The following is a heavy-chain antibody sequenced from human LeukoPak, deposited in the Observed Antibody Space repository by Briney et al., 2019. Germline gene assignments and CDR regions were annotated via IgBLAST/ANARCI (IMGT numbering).Heavy chain of an antibody. J-gene: IGHJ4*02. V-gene: IGHV1-69*06. CDR3: ARGLVRGYSYGLVSFDY. D-gene: IGHD5-18*01. CDR2: IIPIFGTA. Sequence: SVKVSCKASGGTFSSYAISWVRQAPGQGLEWMGGIIPIFGTANYAQKFQGRVTITADKSTSTAYMELSSLRSEYTAVYYCARGLVRGYSYGLVSFDYWGQGTLVTVSS. CDR1: GGTFSSYA.